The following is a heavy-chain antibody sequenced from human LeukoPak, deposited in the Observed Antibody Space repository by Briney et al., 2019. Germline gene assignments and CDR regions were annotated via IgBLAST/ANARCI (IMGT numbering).Heavy chain of an antibody. CDR3: ARTATRELKEGGTYYFDY. CDR1: GGSFSGYY. V-gene: IGHV4-34*01. D-gene: IGHD1-26*01. Sequence: PSETLSLTCAVYGGSFSGYYWSWIRQPPGKGLEWIGEINHSGSTNYNPSLKSRVTISVDTSKNQFSLKLSSVTAADTAVYYCARTATRELKEGGTYYFDYWGQGTLATVSS. CDR2: INHSGST. J-gene: IGHJ4*02.